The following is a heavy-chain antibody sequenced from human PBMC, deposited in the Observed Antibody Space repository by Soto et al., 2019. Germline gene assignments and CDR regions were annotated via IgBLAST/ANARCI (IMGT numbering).Heavy chain of an antibody. CDR2: IIPISGTA. J-gene: IGHJ6*02. V-gene: IGHV1-69*01. D-gene: IGHD2-2*01. CDR3: ARSQGSSTSLEIYYYYYYGMDV. Sequence: QVQLVQSGAEVKKPGSSVKVSCTASGVTFSNYAISWVRQAPGQGLEWMGGIIPISGTANYAQKFQGRVTITAGESTSTAYMELSSLRSEDTAVYYCARSQGSSTSLEIYYYYYYGMDVWGQGTTVTVSS. CDR1: GVTFSNYA.